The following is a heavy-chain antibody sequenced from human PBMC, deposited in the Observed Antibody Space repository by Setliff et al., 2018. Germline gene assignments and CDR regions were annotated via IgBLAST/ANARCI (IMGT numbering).Heavy chain of an antibody. CDR1: GYTFSNYG. V-gene: IGHV1-18*01. CDR3: ARCLPFLSGYERGAFDY. CDR2: ISAYNGDT. J-gene: IGHJ4*02. D-gene: IGHD5-12*01. Sequence: ASVKVSCKASGYTFSNYGINWVRQAPGQRLEWVGWISAYNGDTNYAQKFQGRVTMTTDRSTSTAYMELRSLKSDDTAVYYCARCLPFLSGYERGAFDYWGQGTLVTVSS.